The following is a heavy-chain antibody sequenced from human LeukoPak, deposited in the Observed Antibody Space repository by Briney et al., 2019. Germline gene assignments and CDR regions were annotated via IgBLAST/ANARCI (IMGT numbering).Heavy chain of an antibody. D-gene: IGHD6-19*01. CDR2: IIPIFGTA. J-gene: IGHJ5*02. V-gene: IGHV1-69*05. CDR3: ARDKSGKQWLDRCRAYWFDP. Sequence: SVKVSCKASGGTFSSYAISWVRQAPGQGLEWMGGIIPIFGTANYAQKFQGRVTITTDESTSTAYMELSSLRSEDTAVYYCARDKSGKQWLDRCRAYWFDPWGQGTLVTVSS. CDR1: GGTFSSYA.